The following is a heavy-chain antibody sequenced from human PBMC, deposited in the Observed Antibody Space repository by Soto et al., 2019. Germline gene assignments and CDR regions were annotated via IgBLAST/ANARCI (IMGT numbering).Heavy chain of an antibody. J-gene: IGHJ5*02. Sequence: VKVSCKASGYTFTIYAMHWVRQAPGQRLEWMGWIHAGNDNTKYSQKFQGRVTITRDTSASTVYMELSSLRSEDTAVYYCARGAEGGFDPWGQGTLVTVSS. CDR3: ARGAEGGFDP. CDR2: IHAGNDNT. D-gene: IGHD3-16*01. CDR1: GYTFTIYA. V-gene: IGHV1-3*01.